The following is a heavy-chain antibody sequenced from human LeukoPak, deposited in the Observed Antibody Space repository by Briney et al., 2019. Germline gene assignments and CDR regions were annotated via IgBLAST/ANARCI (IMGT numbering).Heavy chain of an antibody. J-gene: IGHJ4*02. D-gene: IGHD5-18*01. CDR1: GFTFSDYY. CDR2: ISSRCSTI. V-gene: IGHV3-11*01. CDR3: ARSRRYSGGEDMGLEGAFDY. Sequence: AGGSLRLSCAPSGFTFSDYYMSCIREAPGGGRECVSYISSRCSTILHADPVRGRFTIPRDNAKNSLYLQMNSLSAEDRAVFYFARSRRYSGGEDMGLEGAFDYWGQGTLVTVSS.